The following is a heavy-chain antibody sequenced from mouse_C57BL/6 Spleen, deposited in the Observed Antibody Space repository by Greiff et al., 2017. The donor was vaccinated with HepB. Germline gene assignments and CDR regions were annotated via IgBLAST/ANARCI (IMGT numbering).Heavy chain of an antibody. CDR3: ARQVVTTYAMDY. CDR1: GFTFSDYG. Sequence: DVMLVESGGGLVQPGGSLKLSCAASGFTFSDYGMAWVRQAPRKGPEWVAFISNLAYSIYYADTVTGRFTISRENAKNTLYLEMSSLRSEDTAMYYCARQVVTTYAMDYWGQGTSVTVSS. V-gene: IGHV5-15*01. J-gene: IGHJ4*01. D-gene: IGHD2-2*01. CDR2: ISNLAYSI.